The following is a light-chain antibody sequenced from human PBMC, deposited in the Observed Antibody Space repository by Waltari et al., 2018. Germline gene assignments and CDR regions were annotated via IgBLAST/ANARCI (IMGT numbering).Light chain of an antibody. CDR2: EVS. CDR3: CSYAGSTTYV. J-gene: IGLJ1*01. CDR1: SSDVGSYNL. Sequence: QSALTPPASGSGSPGQSTTISCTGTSSDVGSYNLVSWYQQHPGKAPKLMIYEVSKRPSGVSNRFSGSKSGNTASLTISGLQAEDEADYYCCSYAGSTTYVFGTGTKVTVL. V-gene: IGLV2-23*02.